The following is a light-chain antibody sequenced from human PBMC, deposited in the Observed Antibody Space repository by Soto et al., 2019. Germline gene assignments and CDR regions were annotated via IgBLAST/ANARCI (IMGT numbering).Light chain of an antibody. CDR2: ANT. J-gene: IGLJ2*01. CDR3: QSYDTTLSVHVV. Sequence: QSVLTQPPSVSGAPGQRVTISCTGSSSNIGAGYDVHWYQQLPGTAPKLLIYANTNRPSGVPDRFSGSKSGTSASLAITGLQAEDEADYYCQSYDTTLSVHVVFGGGTQLTVL. V-gene: IGLV1-40*01. CDR1: SSNIGAGYD.